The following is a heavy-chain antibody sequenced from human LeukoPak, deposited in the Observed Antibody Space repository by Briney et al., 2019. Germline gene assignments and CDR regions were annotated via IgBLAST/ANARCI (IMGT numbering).Heavy chain of an antibody. D-gene: IGHD6-6*01. J-gene: IGHJ4*02. CDR2: ISGSGTNT. CDR3: ARVGSEVESRFLVYSSSFDY. CDR1: GFTFSSYA. Sequence: PGESLRLSCAASGFTFSSYAMSWVRQAPGKGLEWVSAISGSGTNTYYADSVKGRFTISRDNAKNSLYLQMNSLRAEDTAVYYCARVGSEVESRFLVYSSSFDYWGQGTLVTVSS. V-gene: IGHV3-23*01.